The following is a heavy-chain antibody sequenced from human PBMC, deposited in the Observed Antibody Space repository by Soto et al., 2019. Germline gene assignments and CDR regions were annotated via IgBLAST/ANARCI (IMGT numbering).Heavy chain of an antibody. J-gene: IGHJ5*02. CDR1: GYSFANYW. Sequence: PGESRKISCQGFGYSFANYWIAWVRQMPGKGLDWMGNIYPGDSDTTYSPSFRGQVTISADKSISTAYLQWSSLKASDTAIYYCARRSGYSGFDPWGLGTLVTAPQ. CDR3: ARRSGYSGFDP. D-gene: IGHD3-3*01. CDR2: IYPGDSDT. V-gene: IGHV5-51*01.